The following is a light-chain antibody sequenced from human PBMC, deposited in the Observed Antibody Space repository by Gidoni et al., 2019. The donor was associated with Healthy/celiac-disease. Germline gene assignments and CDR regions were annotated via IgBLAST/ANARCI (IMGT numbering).Light chain of an antibody. J-gene: IGKJ1*01. CDR2: DAS. CDR1: QNISSY. V-gene: IGKV1-39*01. Sequence: DIQMTQSPSSLSASVGDRVTITCQASQNISSYLNLYQQKPGKAPKLLIYDASSLERGVPSRFSGSGSGTDFTFTISSLQPEDIATYYCQQSDSTPRAFGQGTKVEIK. CDR3: QQSDSTPRA.